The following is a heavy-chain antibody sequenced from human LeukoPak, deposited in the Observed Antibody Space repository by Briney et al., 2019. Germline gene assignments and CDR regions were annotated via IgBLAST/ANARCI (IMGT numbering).Heavy chain of an antibody. CDR3: ARDPRRYYDSSGRYWDWYFDL. V-gene: IGHV1-8*01. D-gene: IGHD3-22*01. CDR1: GYTFTSYD. Sequence: ASVKVSCKPSGYTFTSYDINWVRQATGQGLEWMGWMNPNSGNTGYAQKFQGRVTMTRNTSISTAYMELSSLRSEDTAVYYCARDPRRYYDSSGRYWDWYFDLWGRGTLVTVSS. J-gene: IGHJ2*01. CDR2: MNPNSGNT.